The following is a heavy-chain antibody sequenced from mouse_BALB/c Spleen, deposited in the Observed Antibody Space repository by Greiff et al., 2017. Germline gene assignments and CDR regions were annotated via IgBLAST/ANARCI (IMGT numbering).Heavy chain of an antibody. J-gene: IGHJ4*01. CDR1: GFSLTSYG. CDR2: IWAGGST. Sequence: VKLVESGPGLVAPSQSLSITCTVSGFSLTSYGVHWVRQPPGKGLEWLGVIWAGGSTNYNSALMSRLSISKDNSKSQVFLKMNSLQTDDTAMYYCAGNYGYYAMDYWGQGTSVTVSS. CDR3: AGNYGYYAMDY. V-gene: IGHV2-9*02. D-gene: IGHD2-1*01.